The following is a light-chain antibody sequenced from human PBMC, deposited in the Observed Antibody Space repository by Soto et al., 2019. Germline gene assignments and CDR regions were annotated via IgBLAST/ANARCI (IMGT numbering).Light chain of an antibody. V-gene: IGKV3-11*01. Sequence: EIVLTQSPATLSFSPGERATLSCRASQSVSSYLAWYQQKSGQAPRLLIYDASHRATGIPARFTGSGSGTDFTLTISSLEPEDFAVYYCQQRYNWPRTFGQGTKLEIK. CDR2: DAS. J-gene: IGKJ2*01. CDR3: QQRYNWPRT. CDR1: QSVSSY.